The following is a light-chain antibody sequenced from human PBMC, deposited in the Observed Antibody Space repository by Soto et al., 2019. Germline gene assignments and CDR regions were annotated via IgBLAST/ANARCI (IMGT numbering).Light chain of an antibody. J-gene: IGKJ4*01. V-gene: IGKV1-33*01. CDR3: KHYDNPLLT. CDR1: QDINTY. Sequence: DIQMTQSPSSLSASVGDRVTITCQASQDINTYLNWYQQKPGKAPKLLIYDASKLETGVPSRFSGGGSGTDFTLTVTSLQLNDFETYFWKHYDNPLLTFGGGTRVEL. CDR2: DAS.